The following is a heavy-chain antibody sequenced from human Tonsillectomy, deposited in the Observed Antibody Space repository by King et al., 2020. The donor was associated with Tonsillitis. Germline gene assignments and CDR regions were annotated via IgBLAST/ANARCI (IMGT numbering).Heavy chain of an antibody. V-gene: IGHV4-34*01. CDR2: INHSGST. CDR3: ARAEIVVVVAATRLTHWFDP. Sequence: VQLQQWGAGLLKPSETLSLTCAVYGGSFSGYYWSWIRQPPGKGLEWIGEINHSGSTNYNPSLKSRVTISVDTSKNQFSLKLTSVTAADTAVYYCARAEIVVVVAATRLTHWFDPWGHGTLVTVSS. D-gene: IGHD2-15*01. CDR1: GGSFSGYY. J-gene: IGHJ5*02.